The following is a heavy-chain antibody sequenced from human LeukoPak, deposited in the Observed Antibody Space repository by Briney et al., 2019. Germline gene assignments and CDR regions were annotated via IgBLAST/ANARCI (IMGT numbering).Heavy chain of an antibody. Sequence: PSETLSLTCAVYGGSFSGYYWSWIRQPPGKGLEWIGEINHSGSINYNPSLKSRVTISVDTSKNQFSLKLSSVTAADTAVYYCARVGYYDSSGYSSWGQGTLVTVSS. CDR1: GGSFSGYY. CDR3: ARVGYYDSSGYSS. V-gene: IGHV4-34*01. J-gene: IGHJ5*02. CDR2: INHSGSI. D-gene: IGHD3-22*01.